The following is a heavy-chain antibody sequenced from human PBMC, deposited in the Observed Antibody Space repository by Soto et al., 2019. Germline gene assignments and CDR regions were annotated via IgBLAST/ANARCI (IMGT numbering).Heavy chain of an antibody. D-gene: IGHD4-17*01. CDR2: IYYSGNT. Sequence: SETLSLTCTVSGASVSSGDYYWNWIRQPPGKGLEWIGYIYYSGNTYYNPSLTSRITISVDTSRNHFSLNLNSVTAADSALYYCATASNGDFDAFDIWGQGTMVTVSS. V-gene: IGHV4-30-4*01. CDR1: GASVSSGDYY. CDR3: ATASNGDFDAFDI. J-gene: IGHJ3*02.